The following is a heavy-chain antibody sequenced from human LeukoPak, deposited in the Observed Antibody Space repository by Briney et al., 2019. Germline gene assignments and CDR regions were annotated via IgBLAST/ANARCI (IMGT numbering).Heavy chain of an antibody. CDR3: ARDRVLSLSMVRDTFYGMDV. J-gene: IGHJ6*02. Sequence: SETLSLTCSVSGGSIRSGDYYWSWVRQHPGEGLEWIGFIFYSGSTSYNPSLKSRVTMSVDTSKNQFSLNLRSVTAADTAVYYCARDRVLSLSMVRDTFYGMDVWGQGTTVTVSS. CDR1: GGSIRSGDYY. V-gene: IGHV4-31*03. CDR2: IFYSGST. D-gene: IGHD3-10*01.